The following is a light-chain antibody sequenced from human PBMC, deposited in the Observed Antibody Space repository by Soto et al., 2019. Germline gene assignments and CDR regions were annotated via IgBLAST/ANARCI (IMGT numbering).Light chain of an antibody. J-gene: IGKJ1*01. CDR2: GAY. Sequence: EIVMTQSPATLSVSPGERATLSCRASQSVSSNLAWYQQKPGQAPRLLIYGAYTRVTRIPARFSGSGSGTEFTLTMSRVLSEDFSVYYFQHYNSCLRIFGQGSMVESK. CDR1: QSVSSN. CDR3: QHYNSCLRI. V-gene: IGKV3-15*01.